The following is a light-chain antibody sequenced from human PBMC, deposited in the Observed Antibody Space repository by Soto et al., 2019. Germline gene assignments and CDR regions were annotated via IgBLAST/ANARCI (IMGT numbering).Light chain of an antibody. J-gene: IGLJ1*01. CDR1: SSDVGGSDY. CDR3: ISHVGHSNV. Sequence: QSVLTQPPSASGSPGQSVTISCTGTSSDVGGSDYVSWYQHHPGKAPKLMIYDVSKRPSGVPDRFSGSKSGNMASLTVSGLQAADEADYYCISHVGHSNVFGTGTKVTVL. V-gene: IGLV2-8*01. CDR2: DVS.